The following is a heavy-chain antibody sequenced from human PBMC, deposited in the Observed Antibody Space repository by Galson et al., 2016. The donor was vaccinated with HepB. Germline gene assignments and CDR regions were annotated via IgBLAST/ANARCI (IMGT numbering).Heavy chain of an antibody. V-gene: IGHV4-30-2*01. D-gene: IGHD5-18*01. Sequence: TLSLTCTVSGGSISSTGYSWSWIRQPPGKGLEWIGDIYHSGSTHYNPSLKSRVTILKDRSKNHFSLRLNSVTAADTAVYYCARAVDAAMVPEIDFEYWGQGSLVTVSS. J-gene: IGHJ4*02. CDR3: ARAVDAAMVPEIDFEY. CDR2: IYHSGST. CDR1: GGSISSTGYS.